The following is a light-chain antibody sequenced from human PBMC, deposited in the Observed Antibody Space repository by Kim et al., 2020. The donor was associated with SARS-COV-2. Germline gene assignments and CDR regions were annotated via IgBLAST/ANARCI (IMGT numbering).Light chain of an antibody. Sequence: QSITIACTGTRSDVGGYNYVSWYQQQPGKAPKLMIYDVSNRPSGVSNRFSGSKSGNTASLTISGLQAEDEADYYCSSYTSSSTLYVFGPGTKVTVL. J-gene: IGLJ1*01. V-gene: IGLV2-14*03. CDR1: RSDVGGYNY. CDR2: DVS. CDR3: SSYTSSSTLYV.